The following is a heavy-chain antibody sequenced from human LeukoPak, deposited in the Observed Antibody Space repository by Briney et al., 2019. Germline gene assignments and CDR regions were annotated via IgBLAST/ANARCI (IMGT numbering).Heavy chain of an antibody. V-gene: IGHV4-30-4*07. J-gene: IGHJ5*02. CDR2: IYHTGNT. Sequence: SQTLSLTCTVSGVSLSRGGHSWTWIRQPPRTGLEWIGDIYHTGNTNYNPSLKSRFTISVDASKNQVSLRLTSVTAADTAVYYCARGRYSSGWYKEKTWFDPWGQGVLVTVSS. CDR3: ARGRYSSGWYKEKTWFDP. CDR1: GVSLSRGGHS. D-gene: IGHD6-19*01.